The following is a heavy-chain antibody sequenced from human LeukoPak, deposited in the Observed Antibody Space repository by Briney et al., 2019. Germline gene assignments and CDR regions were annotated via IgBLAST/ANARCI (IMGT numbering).Heavy chain of an antibody. CDR1: GYTFTSYG. Sequence: GASVKVSCKASGYTFTSYGISWVRQAPGQGLEWMGWISAYNGNTNYAQKLQGRVTMTTDTSTSTAYMELRSLRSDDTAVYYCARDVQKFGVVEVWFDPWGQGTLVTVSS. CDR2: ISAYNGNT. J-gene: IGHJ5*02. D-gene: IGHD3-3*01. V-gene: IGHV1-18*01. CDR3: ARDVQKFGVVEVWFDP.